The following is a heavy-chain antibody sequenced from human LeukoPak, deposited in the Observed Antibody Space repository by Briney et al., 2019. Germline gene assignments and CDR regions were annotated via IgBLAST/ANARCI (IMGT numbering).Heavy chain of an antibody. D-gene: IGHD3-9*01. CDR1: GFTFSSYA. CDR2: ISYDGSNK. CDR3: TTVDNPSYYDIP. J-gene: IGHJ5*02. Sequence: PGRSLRLSCAASGFTFSSYAMHWVRQAPGKGLEWVAVISYDGSNKYYADSVKGRFTISRDNSKNTLYLQMNSLKTEDTAVYYCTTVDNPSYYDIPWGQGTLVTVSS. V-gene: IGHV3-30*04.